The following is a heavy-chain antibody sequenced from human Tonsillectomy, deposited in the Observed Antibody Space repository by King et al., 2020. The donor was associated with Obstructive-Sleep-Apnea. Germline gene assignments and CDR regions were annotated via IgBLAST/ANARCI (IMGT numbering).Heavy chain of an antibody. Sequence: TLKESGPVLVKPTETLTLTCTVSGFSLSNAKMGVSWIRQPPGKALEWLAHIFSNDEKSYSTSLKSRLTISKDTSKSQVVLTMTNMDPVDTATYYCARKPEYSSSWYFDYWGQGTLVTVSS. CDR1: GFSLSNAKMG. CDR3: ARKPEYSSSWYFDY. D-gene: IGHD6-13*01. J-gene: IGHJ4*02. V-gene: IGHV2-26*01. CDR2: IFSNDEK.